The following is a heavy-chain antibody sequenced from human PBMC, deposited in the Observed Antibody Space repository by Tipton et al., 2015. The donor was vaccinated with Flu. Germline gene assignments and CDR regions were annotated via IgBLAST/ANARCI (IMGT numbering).Heavy chain of an antibody. CDR2: INPNSGGT. CDR3: ARVRVRPDPYYYGMDV. V-gene: IGHV1-2*02. CDR1: GYTFTGYY. J-gene: IGHJ6*02. Sequence: QLVQSGAEVKKPGASVKVSCKASGYTFTGYYMHWVRQAPGQGLEWMGWINPNSGGTNYAQKFQGRVTMTRDTSISTAYMKLSRLRSDDTAVYYCARVRVRPDPYYYGMDVWGQGTTVTVSS. D-gene: IGHD4/OR15-4a*01.